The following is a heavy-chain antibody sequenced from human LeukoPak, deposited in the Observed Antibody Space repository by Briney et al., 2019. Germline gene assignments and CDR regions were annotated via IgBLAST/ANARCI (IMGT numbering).Heavy chain of an antibody. D-gene: IGHD3-22*01. CDR2: INPNSGGT. Sequence: ASVKVSCRASGYTFTGYYMHWVRQAPGQGLEWMGWINPNSGGTNYAQKFQGRVTMTRDTSISTAYMELSRLRSDDTAVYYCARDHAAGYYYFGWFDPWGQGTLVTVSS. J-gene: IGHJ5*02. V-gene: IGHV1-2*02. CDR1: GYTFTGYY. CDR3: ARDHAAGYYYFGWFDP.